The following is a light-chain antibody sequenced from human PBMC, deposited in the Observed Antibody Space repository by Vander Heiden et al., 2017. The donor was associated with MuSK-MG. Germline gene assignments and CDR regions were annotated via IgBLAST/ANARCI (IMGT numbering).Light chain of an antibody. V-gene: IGKV3-15*01. CDR1: QSVSSN. Sequence: EIVMTQSPATLSVSPGERATLSCRASQSVSSNLAWYQQKPGQAPRLLIYGASTRATGIPARFSGSGYGTEFTLTISSRQSEDFAVYYCQQDKNWPPIRFGQRTLMEIK. J-gene: IGKJ5*01. CDR3: QQDKNWPPIR. CDR2: GAS.